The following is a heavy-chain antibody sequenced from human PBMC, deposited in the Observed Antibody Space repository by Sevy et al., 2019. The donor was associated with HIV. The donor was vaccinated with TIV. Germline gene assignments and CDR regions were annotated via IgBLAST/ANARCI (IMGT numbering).Heavy chain of an antibody. Sequence: GGSLRLSCAASGFTFSSYSMNWVRQAPGKGLEWVSSISSSSSYIYYADSVKGRFTISRDNAKNSLYLQMNSLRAEDTAGYYCAREWKEYSSGPFDYWGQGTLVTVSS. V-gene: IGHV3-21*01. D-gene: IGHD6-19*01. CDR1: GFTFSSYS. CDR3: AREWKEYSSGPFDY. CDR2: ISSSSSYI. J-gene: IGHJ4*02.